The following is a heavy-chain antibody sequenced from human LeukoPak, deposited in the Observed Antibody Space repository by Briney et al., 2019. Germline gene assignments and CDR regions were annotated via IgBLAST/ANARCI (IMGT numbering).Heavy chain of an antibody. D-gene: IGHD6-13*01. CDR3: ARVGYSSSWYRKYYFDY. Sequence: GGSLRLSCAASGFTFSSYEMNWVRQAPGKGLEWVSYISSSGSTIYYADSVKGRFTISRDNAKNSLYLQMNSLRAEDTAVYYWARVGYSSSWYRKYYFDYWGQGTLVTVSS. CDR2: ISSSGSTI. V-gene: IGHV3-48*03. CDR1: GFTFSSYE. J-gene: IGHJ4*02.